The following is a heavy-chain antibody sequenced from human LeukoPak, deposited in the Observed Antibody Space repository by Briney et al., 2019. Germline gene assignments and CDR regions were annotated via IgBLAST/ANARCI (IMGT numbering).Heavy chain of an antibody. CDR2: ISGSGGST. D-gene: IGHD5-12*01. CDR3: AKGEGIRGYSGYEADY. CDR1: GFTFSSYA. J-gene: IGHJ4*02. Sequence: GGSLRLSCAASGFTFSSYAMSWVRQAPGKGLEWVPAISGSGGSTYYADSVKGRFTISRDNSKNTLYLQMNSLRAEDTAVYYCAKGEGIRGYSGYEADYWGQGTLVTVSS. V-gene: IGHV3-23*01.